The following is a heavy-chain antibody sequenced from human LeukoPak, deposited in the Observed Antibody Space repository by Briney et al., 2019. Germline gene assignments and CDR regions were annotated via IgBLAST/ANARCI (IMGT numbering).Heavy chain of an antibody. V-gene: IGHV4-34*01. CDR3: ARIYYYGSGSYYTIDY. Sequence: PSETLSLTCAVYGGSFSGYYWSWIRQPPGKGLEWIGEINHSGSTNYNPSLKSRVTISVDTSKNQFSLKLSSVTAADTAVYYCARIYYYGSGSYYTIDYWGQGTLVTVSS. CDR1: GGSFSGYY. CDR2: INHSGST. D-gene: IGHD3-10*01. J-gene: IGHJ4*02.